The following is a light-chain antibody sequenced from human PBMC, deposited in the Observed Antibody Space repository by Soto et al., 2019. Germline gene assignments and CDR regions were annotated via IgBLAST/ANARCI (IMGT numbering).Light chain of an antibody. J-gene: IGKJ4*01. CDR2: DAS. CDR1: QSVSSY. Sequence: EIVLTQSPATLSLSPGERATLSCRASQSVSSYLAWYQQKPGQAPRLLIYDASNRATGIPARFSGSGSGTDVTLTISSLEPEDFAVYSCQQRSSWPTLTFGGGTKVEIK. CDR3: QQRSSWPTLT. V-gene: IGKV3-11*01.